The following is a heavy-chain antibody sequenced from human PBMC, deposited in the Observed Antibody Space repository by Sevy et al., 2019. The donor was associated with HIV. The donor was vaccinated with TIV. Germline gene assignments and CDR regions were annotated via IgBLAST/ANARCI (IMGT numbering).Heavy chain of an antibody. CDR2: IYPGDPAP. CDR1: GYSFTHYW. D-gene: IGHD5-12*01. CDR3: ARLNGFEPYSYYALDV. Sequence: GGSLRLSCEGSGYSFTHYWIAWVRQIPGKGLEWMGIIYPGDPAPTYSPSFQGRVTISADKSINIAYLQWSRLRASDTAIYYCARLNGFEPYSYYALDVWGQGTTVTVSS. V-gene: IGHV5-51*01. J-gene: IGHJ6*02.